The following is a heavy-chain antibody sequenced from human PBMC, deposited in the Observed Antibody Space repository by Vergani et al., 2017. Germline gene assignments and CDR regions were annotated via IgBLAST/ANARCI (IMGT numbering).Heavy chain of an antibody. Sequence: QVQLVQSGAEVKKPGSSVKVSCKASGGTFSSYAISWVRQAPGQGLEWMGGIIPIFGTANYAQKFQGRVTITADESTSTAYMELSSLRSEDTAVYYCAQTTVTTSSHYYYGMDVWGQGTTVTVSS. V-gene: IGHV1-69*01. CDR3: AQTTVTTSSHYYYGMDV. J-gene: IGHJ6*02. D-gene: IGHD4-17*01. CDR1: GGTFSSYA. CDR2: IIPIFGTA.